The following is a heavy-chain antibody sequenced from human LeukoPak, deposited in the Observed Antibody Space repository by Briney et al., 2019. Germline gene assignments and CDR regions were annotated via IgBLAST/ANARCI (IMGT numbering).Heavy chain of an antibody. D-gene: IGHD3-22*01. Sequence: SVKVSCKASGGTFSSYAISWVRQAPGQGLEWMGGIIPIFGTANYAQKFQGRVTITADESASTAYMELSSLRSEDTAVYYCARELNYYDNSGYYTYYYGMDVWGQGTTVTVSS. V-gene: IGHV1-69*13. CDR1: GGTFSSYA. CDR3: ARELNYYDNSGYYTYYYGMDV. J-gene: IGHJ6*02. CDR2: IIPIFGTA.